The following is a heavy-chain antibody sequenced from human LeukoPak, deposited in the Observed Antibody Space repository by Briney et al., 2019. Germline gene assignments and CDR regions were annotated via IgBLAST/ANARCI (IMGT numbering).Heavy chain of an antibody. D-gene: IGHD5-18*01. CDR3: ARASLNTAMEYYYYMDV. V-gene: IGHV4-59*01. J-gene: IGHJ6*03. Sequence: PSETLSLTCSVSGGSISNYYWSWIRQPPGKGLEWMGYIQNSVNTNYNPSLKSRVTISVDTSKNQFSLKLSSVTAADTAVYYCARASLNTAMEYYYYMDVWGKGTTVTVSS. CDR1: GGSISNYY. CDR2: IQNSVNT.